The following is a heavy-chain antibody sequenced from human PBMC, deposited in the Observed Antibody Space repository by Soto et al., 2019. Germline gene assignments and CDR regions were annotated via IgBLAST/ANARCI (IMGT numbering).Heavy chain of an antibody. V-gene: IGHV4-39*01. J-gene: IGHJ4*02. CDR1: GGSISSSSYY. CDR3: ARRGSGSYYTY. D-gene: IGHD1-26*01. CDR2: IYYSGST. Sequence: QLQLQESGPGLVKPSETLSLTCTVSGGSISSSSYYWGWIRQPPGKGLEWIGSIYYSGSTYYNPSLKSRVTISVDRSKNQFSLKLSSVTAADTAVYYCARRGSGSYYTYWGQGTLVTVSS.